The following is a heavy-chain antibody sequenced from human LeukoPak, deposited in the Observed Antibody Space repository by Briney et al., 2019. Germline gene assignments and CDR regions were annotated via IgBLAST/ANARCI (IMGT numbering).Heavy chain of an antibody. D-gene: IGHD3-10*01. CDR1: GDSISFFY. CDR3: AVYYYGSGSVFDY. Sequence: SETLSLTCNVSGDSISFFYWSWIRQPPGKGLEWIGEIYYSGSTNYNPSFTSRVTISVDTSKNQFSLKLSSVTAADTAVYYCAVYYYGSGSVFDYWGQGTLVTVSS. CDR2: IYYSGST. J-gene: IGHJ4*02. V-gene: IGHV4-59*08.